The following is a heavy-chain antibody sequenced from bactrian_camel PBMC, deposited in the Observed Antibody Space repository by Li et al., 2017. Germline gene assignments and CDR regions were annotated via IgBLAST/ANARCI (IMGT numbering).Heavy chain of an antibody. CDR2: INSNSDTT. D-gene: IGHD6*01. CDR1: GFTFSNHY. J-gene: IGHJ4*01. V-gene: IGHV3S40*01. CDR3: ASPLPGPGTPHGVYNF. Sequence: VQLVESGGGLVQPGGSLRLSCAASGFTFSNHYMMWVRLTPGKGLEWVSSINSNSDTTYYSDSVKGRFTVSRDNAANTVSLQMVSLKSADTGLYYCASPLPGPGTPHGVYNFWGQGTQVTVS.